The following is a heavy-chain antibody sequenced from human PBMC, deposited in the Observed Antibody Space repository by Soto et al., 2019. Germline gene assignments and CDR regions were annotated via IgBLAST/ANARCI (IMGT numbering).Heavy chain of an antibody. CDR2: IDPSDSYT. D-gene: IGHD1-26*01. Sequence: GESLKISCKGSGYSFTSYWFSWVRQMPGKGLEWMGRIDPSDSYTNYSPSFQGHVTISADESISTAYLQWSSLKASDTAMYYCAWSPVGATTRPFAYWGQGTLVTVSS. CDR1: GYSFTSYW. V-gene: IGHV5-10-1*01. J-gene: IGHJ4*02. CDR3: AWSPVGATTRPFAY.